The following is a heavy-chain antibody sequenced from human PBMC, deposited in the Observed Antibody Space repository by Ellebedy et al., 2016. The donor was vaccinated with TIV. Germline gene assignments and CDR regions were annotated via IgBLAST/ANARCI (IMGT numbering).Heavy chain of an antibody. CDR2: VSAYNGNT. D-gene: IGHD6-19*01. CDR1: GYTFTSYD. J-gene: IGHJ4*02. V-gene: IGHV1-18*01. CDR3: ARHLAVTGGRKITVARTFDY. Sequence: AASVKVSCKASGYTFTSYDISWVRPAPGQGLEWMGWVSAYNGNTNYAQKLQDRVTMTTDTSTNTVYMDLRSLRSDDTAVYYCARHLAVTGGRKITVARTFDYWGQGTLVTVSS.